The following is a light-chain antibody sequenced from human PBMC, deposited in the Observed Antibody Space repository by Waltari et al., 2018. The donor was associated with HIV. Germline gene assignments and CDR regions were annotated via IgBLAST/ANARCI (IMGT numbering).Light chain of an antibody. V-gene: IGKV1-39*01. CDR2: AAS. J-gene: IGKJ3*01. CDR1: QNIISY. Sequence: DIQMTQSPYSLSASVGDRVTITCRASQNIISYLNLYQQKPGKAPKLLIYAASSLQSGVPSRFSGSGSGTDFTLTISSLQPEDFATYYCQQSYSTPRFGPGTKVDIK. CDR3: QQSYSTPR.